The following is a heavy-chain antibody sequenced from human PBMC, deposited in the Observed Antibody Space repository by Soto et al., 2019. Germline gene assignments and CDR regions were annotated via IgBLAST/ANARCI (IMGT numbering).Heavy chain of an antibody. CDR1: GGSISSYY. J-gene: IGHJ3*02. D-gene: IGHD3-10*01. CDR3: ARHKDTMVRGVIIYGAFDI. Sequence: SETLSLTCTVSGGSISSYYWSWIRQPPWKGLEWIGYIYYSGSTNYNPSLKSRVTISVDTSKNQFSLKLSSVTAADTAVYYCARHKDTMVRGVIIYGAFDIWGQGTMVTVSS. V-gene: IGHV4-59*08. CDR2: IYYSGST.